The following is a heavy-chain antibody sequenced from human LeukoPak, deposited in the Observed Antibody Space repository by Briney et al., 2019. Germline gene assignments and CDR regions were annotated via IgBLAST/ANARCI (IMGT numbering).Heavy chain of an antibody. CDR1: GLSVTTDH. D-gene: IGHD1-26*01. CDR3: AIVWELSFDY. Sequence: PGGSLRLSCAASGLSVTTDHMSCVRQAPGEGLEWVSVIYNDGKTYHADSVKGRFTISRDNSKNTVHLQMNGLRGEDTAVYYCAIVWELSFDYWGQGTLVTVSS. CDR2: IYNDGKT. V-gene: IGHV3-53*01. J-gene: IGHJ4*02.